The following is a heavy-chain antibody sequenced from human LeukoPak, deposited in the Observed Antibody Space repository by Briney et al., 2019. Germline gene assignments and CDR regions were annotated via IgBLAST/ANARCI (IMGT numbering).Heavy chain of an antibody. CDR1: GFTFSNFA. CDR2: MSSDGTNK. Sequence: GGSLRLSCAASGFTFSNFAMHWVRRTPGKGLEWVAVMSSDGTNKHYADSVKGRFTISRDNSKNTLYLQMNSLRAEDTAVYYCARDRTYYNSGTFSIDYWGQGTLVTVSS. CDR3: ARDRTYYNSGTFSIDY. V-gene: IGHV3-30-3*01. D-gene: IGHD3-10*01. J-gene: IGHJ4*02.